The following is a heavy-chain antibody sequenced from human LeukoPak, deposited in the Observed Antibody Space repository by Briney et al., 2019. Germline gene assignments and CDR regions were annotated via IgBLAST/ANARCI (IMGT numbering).Heavy chain of an antibody. Sequence: GGSLRLSCGGSGFTLSSYWMSWVRQAPAKGLEWVASIHQDGSETHSIDSGRFTISRDNAKNSLYLQMNSLRDEDTAVYYCANTVGHYSHNWGQGTLVTVSS. CDR1: GFTLSSYW. J-gene: IGHJ4*02. CDR2: IHQDGSET. CDR3: ANTVGHYSHN. D-gene: IGHD4-11*01. V-gene: IGHV3-7*05.